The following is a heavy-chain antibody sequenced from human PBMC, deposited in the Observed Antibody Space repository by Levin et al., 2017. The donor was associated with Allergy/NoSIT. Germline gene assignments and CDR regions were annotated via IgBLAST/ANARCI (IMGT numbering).Heavy chain of an antibody. D-gene: IGHD1-14*01. Sequence: SETLSLTCAVSGYSISSGYYWGWIRQPPGKGLEWIGSIYHSGSTYYNPSLKSRVTISVDTSKNQFSLKLSSVTAADTAVYYWARATGGYWGQGTLVTVSS. V-gene: IGHV4-38-2*01. J-gene: IGHJ4*02. CDR1: GYSISSGYY. CDR3: ARATGGY. CDR2: IYHSGST.